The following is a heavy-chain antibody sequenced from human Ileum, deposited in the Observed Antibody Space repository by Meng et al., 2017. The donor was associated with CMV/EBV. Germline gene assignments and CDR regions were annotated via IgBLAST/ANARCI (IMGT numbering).Heavy chain of an antibody. CDR3: ARASGKSSNWYSLLDY. V-gene: IGHV4-34*01. D-gene: IGHD6-13*01. CDR2: INHSGST. CDR1: GGSFSGYY. J-gene: IGHJ4*02. Sequence: SETLSLTCAVYGGSFSGYYWSWIRQPPGKGLEWIGEINHSGSTNYNPSLKSRVTISVDTSKNQFSLKLSSVTAADTAVYYCARASGKSSNWYSLLDYWGQGTLVTVSS.